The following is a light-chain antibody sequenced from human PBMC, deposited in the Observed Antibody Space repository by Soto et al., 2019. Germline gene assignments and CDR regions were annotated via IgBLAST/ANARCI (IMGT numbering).Light chain of an antibody. J-gene: IGKJ1*01. CDR1: QSVGSTY. Sequence: SVLTQSPGTLSLSPGERATLSCRASQSVGSTYLAWYQQKPGQAFRLLIYGASSRAAGIPDKFSGSGSGTDFTLTISRLEPEDFAVYYCQQYGESPWTFGQGTKVDIK. CDR3: QQYGESPWT. CDR2: GAS. V-gene: IGKV3-20*01.